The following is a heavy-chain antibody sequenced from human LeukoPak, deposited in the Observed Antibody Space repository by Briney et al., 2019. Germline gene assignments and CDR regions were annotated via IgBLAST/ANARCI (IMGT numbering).Heavy chain of an antibody. V-gene: IGHV3-21*01. CDR1: GFTFYSYN. J-gene: IGHJ4*02. D-gene: IGHD3-10*01. CDR3: ARAVRPDY. Sequence: GGSLRLSCAASGFTFYSYNMNWVRQAPGKGLEWVSSISTSSTYIYYADSVKGRFTISRDNAKNSLYLQMNSLRAEDTAMYYCARAVRPDYWGQGTLVTVSS. CDR2: ISTSSTYI.